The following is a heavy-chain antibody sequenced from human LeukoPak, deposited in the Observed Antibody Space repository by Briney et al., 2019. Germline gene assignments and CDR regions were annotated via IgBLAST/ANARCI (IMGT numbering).Heavy chain of an antibody. CDR1: GFTLSSYG. Sequence: GGSLRPSCAASGFTLSSYGMSWVRQAPGKGLEWVSAISGSGGSTYYADSVKGRFTISRDNSKNTLYLQMNSLRAEDTAVYYCAKDPASSGYYSNFDYWGQGTLVTVSS. J-gene: IGHJ4*02. V-gene: IGHV3-23*01. CDR3: AKDPASSGYYSNFDY. D-gene: IGHD3-22*01. CDR2: ISGSGGST.